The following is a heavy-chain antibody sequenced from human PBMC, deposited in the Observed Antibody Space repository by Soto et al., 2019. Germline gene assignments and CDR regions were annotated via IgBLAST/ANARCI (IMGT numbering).Heavy chain of an antibody. D-gene: IGHD3-10*01. V-gene: IGHV3-23*01. CDR3: AKDAMVRGTNPKFDP. CDR2: ISGSGGST. Sequence: GESLSLSCAASGFTFSSYAMSWVRQAPGKGLEWVSAISGSGGSTYYADSVKGRFTISRDNSKDTLYLQMNSLRAEDTAVYYCAKDAMVRGTNPKFDPWGQGTLVTVSS. CDR1: GFTFSSYA. J-gene: IGHJ5*02.